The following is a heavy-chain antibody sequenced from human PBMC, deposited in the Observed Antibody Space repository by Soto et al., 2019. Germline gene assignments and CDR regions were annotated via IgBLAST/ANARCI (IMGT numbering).Heavy chain of an antibody. D-gene: IGHD5-12*01. CDR1: GFSLSTSGVG. J-gene: IGHJ4*02. Sequence: QITLKESGPTLVKPTQTLTLTSTFSGFSLSTSGVGVGWIRQPPGKALEWLALIYWDDDKRYSPSLKSRLTITKDTSNNQVVLTMPNMDPVDTATYYCAHVYGGYDNFDYWGQGTLVTVSS. V-gene: IGHV2-5*02. CDR3: AHVYGGYDNFDY. CDR2: IYWDDDK.